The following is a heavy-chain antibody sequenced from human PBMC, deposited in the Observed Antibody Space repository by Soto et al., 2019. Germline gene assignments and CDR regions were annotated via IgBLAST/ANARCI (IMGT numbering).Heavy chain of an antibody. J-gene: IGHJ6*02. V-gene: IGHV4-34*01. CDR1: GGSLSDHY. CDR2: IHPSGST. D-gene: IGHD1-1*01. Sequence: QVQLQQWGAGLLKPSETLSLICAVYGGSLSDHYRSWIRQSPGKGLEWIGEIHPSGSTNYNPSLETRVTISVDTSKNQFSLKVTSVTAADTAVYYCARGRDEYKFGNVGGHGTTVTVSS. CDR3: ARGRDEYKFGNV.